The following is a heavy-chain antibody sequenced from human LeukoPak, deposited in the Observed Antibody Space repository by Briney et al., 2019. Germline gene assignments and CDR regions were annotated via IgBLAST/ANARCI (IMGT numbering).Heavy chain of an antibody. CDR1: GFTFSSYA. Sequence: GGSLRLSCAASGFTFSSYAMSWVRQAPGKGLQWVSGTRGSGGSTYYADSVKGRFTISRDNSKNTLYLQMNSLRAEDTAVYYCAKGYTYYYDSSGYSPNFDYWGQGTLVTVSS. D-gene: IGHD3-22*01. J-gene: IGHJ4*02. CDR2: TRGSGGST. V-gene: IGHV3-23*01. CDR3: AKGYTYYYDSSGYSPNFDY.